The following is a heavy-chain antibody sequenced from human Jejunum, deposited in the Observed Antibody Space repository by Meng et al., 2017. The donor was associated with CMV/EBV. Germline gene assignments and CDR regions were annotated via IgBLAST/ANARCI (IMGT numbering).Heavy chain of an antibody. D-gene: IGHD2-2*01. CDR2: ISYDGSNK. J-gene: IGHJ5*02. Sequence: AMHWVRQAPGKGLEWVAVISYDGSNKYYADSVKGRFTISRDNSKNTLFPQMNSLRAEDTAVYYCARGGDIVVVPAASRLGNWFDPWGQGTLVTVSS. CDR1: A. CDR3: ARGGDIVVVPAASRLGNWFDP. V-gene: IGHV3-30*04.